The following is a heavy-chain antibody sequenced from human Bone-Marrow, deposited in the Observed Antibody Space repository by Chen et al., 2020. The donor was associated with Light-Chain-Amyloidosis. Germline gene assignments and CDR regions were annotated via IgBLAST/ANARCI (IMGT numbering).Heavy chain of an antibody. Sequence: EVQLEQSGPEVKKPGESLKISCKGSGYTFPNYWSGWVRQMPGKGLEWMGVIYPDDPDARYSLSFEGQITISAVKSIATAYRQRRILKALDTAMFYCARRREGYNFDYWGQGTLVTVSS. CDR1: GYTFPNYW. J-gene: IGHJ4*02. CDR3: ARRREGYNFDY. D-gene: IGHD5-12*01. V-gene: IGHV5-51*01. CDR2: IYPDDPDA.